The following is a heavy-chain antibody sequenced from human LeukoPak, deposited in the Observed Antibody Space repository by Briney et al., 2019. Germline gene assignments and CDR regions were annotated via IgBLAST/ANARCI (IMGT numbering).Heavy chain of an antibody. D-gene: IGHD3-3*01. CDR2: INPNSGGT. CDR3: ARGPFGVVPEYYFDY. V-gene: IGHV1-2*02. Sequence: ASVKVSCKAFGYTFTGYYMHWVRQAPGQGLEWMGWINPNSGGTNYAQKFQDRVTMTRDTSISTAYMELSRLRSDDTAVYYCARGPFGVVPEYYFDYWGQGTLVTVSS. CDR1: GYTFTGYY. J-gene: IGHJ4*02.